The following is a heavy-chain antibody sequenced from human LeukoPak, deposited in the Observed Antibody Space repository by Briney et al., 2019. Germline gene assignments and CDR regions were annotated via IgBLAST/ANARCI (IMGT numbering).Heavy chain of an antibody. CDR2: IYPGDSDT. J-gene: IGHJ4*02. CDR3: SRRSSGSTYYFDN. V-gene: IGHV5-51*01. CDR1: GYSFTSYW. D-gene: IGHD3-22*01. Sequence: GESMKISCKGSGYSFTSYWIGWVRQMPGKGLEWLGIIYPGDSDTIYSPSLQGQVTISADKSISNTYLQWSSPKASDTALYYCSRRSSGSTYYFDNWGQGTLVTVSS.